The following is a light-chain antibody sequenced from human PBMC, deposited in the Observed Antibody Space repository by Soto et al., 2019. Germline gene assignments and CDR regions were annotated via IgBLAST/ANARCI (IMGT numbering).Light chain of an antibody. J-gene: IGKJ2*01. CDR1: QSVSSSY. Sequence: EIVLTQSPGTLSLSPGERATLACRASQSVSSSYLAWYQQKPGQAPRLLIYGASSRSTGIPDRFSGSGSGADFTLTITRLVSEDFAVYYCQQYGSSLYTFGQRTKLEIK. CDR3: QQYGSSLYT. CDR2: GAS. V-gene: IGKV3-20*01.